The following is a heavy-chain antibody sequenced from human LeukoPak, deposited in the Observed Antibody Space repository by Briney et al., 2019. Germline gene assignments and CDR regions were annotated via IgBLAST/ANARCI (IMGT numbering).Heavy chain of an antibody. V-gene: IGHV3-74*01. CDR2: IKTDGSST. CDR1: GFTFSSYW. D-gene: IGHD2-21*02. Sequence: HSGGSLRLSCAASGFTFSSYWMHWVRQAPGKGLVWVSRIKTDGSSTTYADSVKGRFTISRDNAKNTLYLQMNSLRAEDTAVYYCTRDFSGGYCGGDKCYWGQGTLVTVSS. J-gene: IGHJ4*02. CDR3: TRDFSGGYCGGDKCY.